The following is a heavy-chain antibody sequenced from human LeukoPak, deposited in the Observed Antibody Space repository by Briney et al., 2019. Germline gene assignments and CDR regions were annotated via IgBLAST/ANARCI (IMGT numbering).Heavy chain of an antibody. J-gene: IGHJ4*02. D-gene: IGHD3-10*01. CDR3: ARHFSPISRFLWFGFDS. CDR1: GGSISSSSYY. Sequence: SETLSLTCTVSGGSISSSSYYWGWIRQPPGKGLEWIGSIYYSGSTYYKPSLKSRVTISVDTSENQFSLKLSSVTAADTAVYYCARHFSPISRFLWFGFDSWGQGALVTVSS. CDR2: IYYSGST. V-gene: IGHV4-39*01.